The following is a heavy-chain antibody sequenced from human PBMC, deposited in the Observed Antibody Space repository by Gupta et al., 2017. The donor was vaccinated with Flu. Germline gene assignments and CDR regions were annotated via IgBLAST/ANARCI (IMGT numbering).Heavy chain of an antibody. V-gene: IGHV4-39*01. CDR3: ASSSPLTYYYYYMDV. D-gene: IGHD2/OR15-2a*01. J-gene: IGHJ6*03. CDR1: GGSISSSSYY. CDR2: IYYSGSS. Sequence: QLQLQESGPGLVKPSETLSLTCTVSGGSISSSSYYWGWIRQPPGKGLEWIGSIYYSGSSYYNPSLKSRVTISVDTSKNQFSLKLSSVTAADTAVYYCASSSPLTYYYYYMDVWGKGTTVTVSS.